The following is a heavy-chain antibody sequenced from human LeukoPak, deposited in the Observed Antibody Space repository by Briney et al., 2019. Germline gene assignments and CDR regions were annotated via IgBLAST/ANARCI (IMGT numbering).Heavy chain of an antibody. J-gene: IGHJ3*01. Sequence: PSETLSLTCTVSGGSISGTYYWSWIRLPPGKGLEWIGYNYYTGTTDSNPSLKSRVTISLDTSKNQFSLNLSSVTAADTAVYYCARRWVYDKRAFDAWGQGTMVTVSS. CDR2: NYYTGTT. CDR1: GGSISGTYY. D-gene: IGHD3-22*01. V-gene: IGHV4-59*08. CDR3: ARRWVYDKRAFDA.